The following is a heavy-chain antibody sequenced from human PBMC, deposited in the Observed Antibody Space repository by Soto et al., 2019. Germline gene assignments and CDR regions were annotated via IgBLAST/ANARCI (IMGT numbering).Heavy chain of an antibody. CDR3: ATVGICTNGVCYSKNWFDP. J-gene: IGHJ5*02. D-gene: IGHD2-8*01. CDR2: FDPEDGET. Sequence: ASVKVSCKVSGYTLTELSMHWVRQAPGKGLEWMGGFDPEDGETIYAQKFQGRVTMTEDTSTDTAYMELSSLRSEDTAVYYCATVGICTNGVCYSKNWFDPWGQGTLVTVSS. V-gene: IGHV1-24*01. CDR1: GYTLTELS.